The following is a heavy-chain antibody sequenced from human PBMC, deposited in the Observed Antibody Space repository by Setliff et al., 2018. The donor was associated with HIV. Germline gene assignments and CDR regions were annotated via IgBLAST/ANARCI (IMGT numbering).Heavy chain of an antibody. CDR1: GYTFTTCS. V-gene: IGHV1-3*04. CDR2: IHTGTGDT. D-gene: IGHD5-12*01. Sequence: ASVKVSCKASGYTFTTCSIHWVRQAPGQRPEWMGWIHTGTGDTKYSQKFQGRVTITRDTSASTAYMYLNSLRSEDTAVYYCARDPCLVHTITCSLDIWGQGTMVTVSS. CDR3: ARDPCLVHTITCSLDI. J-gene: IGHJ3*02.